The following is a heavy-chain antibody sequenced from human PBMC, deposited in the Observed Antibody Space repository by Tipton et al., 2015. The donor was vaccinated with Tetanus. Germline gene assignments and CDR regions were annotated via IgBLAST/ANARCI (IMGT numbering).Heavy chain of an antibody. CDR3: ARESGGGLGFDP. CDR2: IYYSGST. Sequence: LRLSCTVSGGSISSGGYYWSWIRQHPGKGLEWIGYIYYSGSTYYNPSLKSRVTISVDTSKNQFSLKLSSVTAADTAVYYCARESGGGLGFDPWGQGTLVTVSS. CDR1: GGSISSGGYY. V-gene: IGHV4-31*02. J-gene: IGHJ5*02. D-gene: IGHD2-15*01.